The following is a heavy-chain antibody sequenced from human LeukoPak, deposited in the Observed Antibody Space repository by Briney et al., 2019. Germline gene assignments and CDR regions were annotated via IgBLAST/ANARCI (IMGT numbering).Heavy chain of an antibody. D-gene: IGHD2-2*01. J-gene: IGHJ3*02. CDR3: ARESGYCSSTSCYGGAFDI. Sequence: SETLSLTCTVSGGSISSGSYYWSWIRQPAGKGLEWIGRIYTSGSTNYNPSLKSRVTISVDTSKNQFSLKLSSVTAADTAVYYCARESGYCSSTSCYGGAFDIWGQGTMVTVSS. CDR2: IYTSGST. V-gene: IGHV4-61*02. CDR1: GGSISSGSYY.